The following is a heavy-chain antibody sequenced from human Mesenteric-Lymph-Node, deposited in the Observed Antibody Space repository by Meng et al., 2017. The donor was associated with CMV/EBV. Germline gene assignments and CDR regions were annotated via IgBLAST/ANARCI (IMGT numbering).Heavy chain of an antibody. CDR3: AKKDEDSNYGSGSYNYYYYGMDV. V-gene: IGHV3-7*01. D-gene: IGHD3-10*01. CDR1: GFTFSSYW. CDR2: IKQDGSEK. J-gene: IGHJ6*02. Sequence: GESLKISCAASGFTFSSYWMSWVRQAPGKGLEWVANIKQDGSEKYYVDSVKGRFTISRDNAKNSLYLQMNSLRAEDTAVYYCAKKDEDSNYGSGSYNYYYYGMDVWGQGTTVTVSS.